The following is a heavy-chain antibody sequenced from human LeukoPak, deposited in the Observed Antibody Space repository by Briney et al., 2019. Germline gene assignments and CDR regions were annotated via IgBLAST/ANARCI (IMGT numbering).Heavy chain of an antibody. Sequence: GGSLRLSCAASGFTFDDYAMHWVRQAPGKGLEWVPGISWNSGSIGYADSLKGRFTISRDNAKNSLYLQMNSLRDDDMALYYCARGNSGSYSQDWFDPWGQGTLVTVSS. J-gene: IGHJ5*02. V-gene: IGHV3-9*03. CDR1: GFTFDDYA. CDR2: ISWNSGSI. D-gene: IGHD1-26*01. CDR3: ARGNSGSYSQDWFDP.